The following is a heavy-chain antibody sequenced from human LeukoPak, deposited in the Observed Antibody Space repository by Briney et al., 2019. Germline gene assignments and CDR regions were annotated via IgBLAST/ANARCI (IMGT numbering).Heavy chain of an antibody. J-gene: IGHJ4*02. CDR2: ISGSGGST. Sequence: GGSLRLSCAASGFTFSSYSMNWVRQAPGKGLEWVSAISGSGGSTYYADSVKGRFTISRDNSKNTLYLQMNSLRAEDTAVYYCAKGPNLVLRYFDWVPDYYLDYWGQGTLVTVSS. V-gene: IGHV3-23*01. D-gene: IGHD3-9*01. CDR3: AKGPNLVLRYFDWVPDYYLDY. CDR1: GFTFSSYS.